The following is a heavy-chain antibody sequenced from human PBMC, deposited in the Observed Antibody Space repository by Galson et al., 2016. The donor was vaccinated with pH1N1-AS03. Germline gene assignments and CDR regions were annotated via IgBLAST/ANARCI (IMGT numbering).Heavy chain of an antibody. V-gene: IGHV1-18*01. CDR1: GYAFSSYE. Sequence: SVKVSCKASGYAFSSYEISWVRLAPGQGLEWVGRITPYNGETMYAQKFQDRVTMTIDTSTTTAYMDLRSLTSDDTAVYYCARDAIVGAIRYWGQGTLVTVSS. J-gene: IGHJ4*02. CDR3: ARDAIVGAIRY. D-gene: IGHD1-26*01. CDR2: ITPYNGET.